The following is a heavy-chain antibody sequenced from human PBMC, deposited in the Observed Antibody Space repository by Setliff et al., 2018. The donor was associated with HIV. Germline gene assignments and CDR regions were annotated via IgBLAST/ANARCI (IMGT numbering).Heavy chain of an antibody. J-gene: IGHJ6*03. CDR3: ARLTIFGVVMATYYMDV. V-gene: IGHV4-61*01. Sequence: KTSETLSLTCTVSGGSISSSSFYWSWIRQPPGKGLEWIGYIYYSGNTNYNPSLKSRVTISVDTSKNQFSLKLSSVTAADTAVYYCARLTIFGVVMATYYMDVWGKGTTVTVSS. CDR2: IYYSGNT. D-gene: IGHD3-3*01. CDR1: GGSISSSSFY.